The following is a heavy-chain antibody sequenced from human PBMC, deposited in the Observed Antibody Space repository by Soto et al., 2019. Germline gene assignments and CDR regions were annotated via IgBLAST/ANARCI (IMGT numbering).Heavy chain of an antibody. CDR2: IWYDGSNK. D-gene: IGHD6-13*01. V-gene: IGHV3-33*01. CDR3: ARVKQQLVPHFDY. J-gene: IGHJ4*02. Sequence: GGSLRLSCAASGFTFSSYGMHWVRQAPGKGLEWVAVIWYDGSNKYYADSVKGRFTISRDNSKNTLYLQMNSLRAEDTAVYYCARVKQQLVPHFDYWGQGTLVTVSP. CDR1: GFTFSSYG.